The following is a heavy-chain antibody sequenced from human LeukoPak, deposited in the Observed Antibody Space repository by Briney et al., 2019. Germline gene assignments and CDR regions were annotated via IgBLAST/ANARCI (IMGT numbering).Heavy chain of an antibody. CDR3: ARDLTGEEDY. D-gene: IGHD7-27*01. J-gene: IGHJ4*02. Sequence: GGSLRLSSAASGFIFSSYWIHWVRQAPGKGLVWVSRINPDGSSTTYADSVRGRFTISRDNAKNRLYLQMDSLRAEDTAVYYCARDLTGEEDYWGQGTLVTVSS. CDR2: INPDGSST. CDR1: GFIFSSYW. V-gene: IGHV3-74*01.